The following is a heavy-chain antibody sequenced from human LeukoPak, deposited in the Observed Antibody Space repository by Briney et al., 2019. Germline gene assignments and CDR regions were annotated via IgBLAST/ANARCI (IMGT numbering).Heavy chain of an antibody. Sequence: GGSLRLSCAASRFTFRNYAMHWVRQAPGKGLEWVAVISSDGTNEDYADSVKGRFSISRDNSKNTLYLQMNRLRADDTAVYYCARDRSQEFDPWGQGTLVTVSS. CDR2: ISSDGTNE. D-gene: IGHD3-10*01. CDR3: ARDRSQEFDP. CDR1: RFTFRNYA. V-gene: IGHV3-30*04. J-gene: IGHJ5*02.